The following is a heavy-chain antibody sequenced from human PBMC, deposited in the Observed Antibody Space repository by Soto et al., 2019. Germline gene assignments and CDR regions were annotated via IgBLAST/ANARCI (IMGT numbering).Heavy chain of an antibody. Sequence: EVQLVESGGGLVQPGGSLRLSCAASAFTFSNYGMNWVRQGPEKGLEWVSYISSNGRTINYADSVKGRFTISRDNAKNSLYLQMVSLRDEDTAVYYGARGGAARPDGWGQGTLVTVSS. J-gene: IGHJ4*02. D-gene: IGHD6-6*01. CDR2: ISSNGRTI. CDR3: ARGGAARPDG. V-gene: IGHV3-48*02. CDR1: AFTFSNYG.